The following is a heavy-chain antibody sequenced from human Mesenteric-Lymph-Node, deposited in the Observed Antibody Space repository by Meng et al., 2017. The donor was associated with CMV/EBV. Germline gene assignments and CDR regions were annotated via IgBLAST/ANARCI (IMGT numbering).Heavy chain of an antibody. Sequence: SSIRSSNWWSWVRQPTGKGLEWIGEIYHSGNTNCNPSLKSRVTISLDKSKNQFSLKLSSVTAADTAVYYCAKVDSGFYDTSGYFFDYWGQGTLVTVSS. J-gene: IGHJ4*02. CDR2: IYHSGNT. CDR1: SSIRSSNW. CDR3: AKVDSGFYDTSGYFFDY. D-gene: IGHD3-22*01. V-gene: IGHV4-4*02.